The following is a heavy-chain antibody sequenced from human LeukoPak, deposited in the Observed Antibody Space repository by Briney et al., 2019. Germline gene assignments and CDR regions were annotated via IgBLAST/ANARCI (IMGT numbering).Heavy chain of an antibody. V-gene: IGHV4-39*01. J-gene: IGHJ6*02. Sequence: PSETLSLTCTVSGGSISSSSYYWGWIRQPPGKGLEWIGSIYYSGCTYYNPSLKSRVTISVDTSKNQFSLKLSSVTAADTAVYYCARCYCGGDCYLPYYYYYGMDVWGQGTTVTVSS. CDR2: IYYSGCT. CDR3: ARCYCGGDCYLPYYYYYGMDV. D-gene: IGHD2-21*02. CDR1: GGSISSSSYY.